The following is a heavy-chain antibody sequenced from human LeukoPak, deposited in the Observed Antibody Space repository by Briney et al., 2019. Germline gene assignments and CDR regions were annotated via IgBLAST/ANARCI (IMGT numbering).Heavy chain of an antibody. D-gene: IGHD2-2*01. Sequence: SETLSLTCAVYGGSFSGYYWSWIRQPPGKGLEWIGSIYYSGSTYYNPSLKSRVTISVDTSKNQFSLKLSSVTAADTAVYYCATPDCSSTSCYWDDAFDIWGQGTMVTVSS. J-gene: IGHJ3*02. CDR3: ATPDCSSTSCYWDDAFDI. CDR1: GGSFSGYY. CDR2: IYYSGST. V-gene: IGHV4-34*01.